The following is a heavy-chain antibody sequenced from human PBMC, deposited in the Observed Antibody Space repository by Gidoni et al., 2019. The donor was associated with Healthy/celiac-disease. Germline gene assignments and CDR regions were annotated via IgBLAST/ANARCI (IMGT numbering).Heavy chain of an antibody. J-gene: IGHJ6*02. V-gene: IGHV3-15*01. CDR2: IKSKTDGGTT. Sequence: GESGGGLVQTGGSLRLSCAASGFTFSNAWMSWVRQAPGKGLEWVGRIKSKTDGGTTDYAAPVKGRFTISRDDSKNTLYLQMNSLKTEDTAVYYCWILYYYYVMDVWGQGTTVTVSS. D-gene: IGHD2-2*03. CDR1: GFTFSNAW. CDR3: WILYYYYVMDV.